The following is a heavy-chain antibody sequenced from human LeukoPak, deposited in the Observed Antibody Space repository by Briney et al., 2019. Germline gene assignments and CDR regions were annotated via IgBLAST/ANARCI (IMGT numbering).Heavy chain of an antibody. D-gene: IGHD3-22*01. CDR2: IYSGGST. Sequence: GGSLRLSCAASGFTVSSNYMSWVRQAPGKGLEWVSVIYSGGSTYYADSVKGRFTISRDNSKNTLYLQMNSLRAEDTAVYYCARDTLSSDSSGYYFDYWGQGTLVTVSS. CDR1: GFTVSSNY. CDR3: ARDTLSSDSSGYYFDY. J-gene: IGHJ4*02. V-gene: IGHV3-66*02.